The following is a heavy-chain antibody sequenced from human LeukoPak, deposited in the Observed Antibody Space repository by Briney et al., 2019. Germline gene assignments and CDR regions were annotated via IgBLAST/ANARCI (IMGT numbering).Heavy chain of an antibody. CDR3: ARVGGSSWFFDS. D-gene: IGHD6-13*01. CDR1: GFTFSNYG. Sequence: PGGSLRLSCVASGFTFSNYGMYWVRQAPGKGLEWVAVIWHDGSNEYYGDSVKGRFTISRDNSKNTLYLQMNSLGAEDTALYYCARVGGSSWFFDSWGQGTLVTVSS. J-gene: IGHJ4*02. V-gene: IGHV3-33*01. CDR2: IWHDGSNE.